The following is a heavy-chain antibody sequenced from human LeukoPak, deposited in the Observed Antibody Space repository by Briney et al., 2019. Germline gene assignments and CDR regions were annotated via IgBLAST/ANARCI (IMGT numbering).Heavy chain of an antibody. V-gene: IGHV1-2*02. CDR2: INPNSGGT. D-gene: IGHD3-10*01. J-gene: IGHJ4*02. Sequence: GASVKVSCKASGYTFTGYYMHWVRQAPGQGLEWMGWINPNSGGTNYAQKFQGRVTMTRDTSISTAYMELSRLRSDDTAVYYCATVRGVIITRFDDWGQGTLVTVSS. CDR3: ATVRGVIITRFDD. CDR1: GYTFTGYY.